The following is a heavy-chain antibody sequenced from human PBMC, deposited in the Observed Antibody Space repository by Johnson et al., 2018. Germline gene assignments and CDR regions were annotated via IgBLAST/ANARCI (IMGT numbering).Heavy chain of an antibody. J-gene: IGHJ3*02. V-gene: IGHV1-69*09. CDR3: AACREVVVGGADAFDI. CDR1: GGTFSTYT. CDR2: IIPILGIA. Sequence: VQLVESGAEVKKPGSSVKVSCKASGGTFSTYTINWVRQAPGQGLEWMGRIIPILGIANYAQKFQERVPITRDMPTSTAYMELSSLRSEDTAVYDCAACREVVVGGADAFDIWGQGTMVTVSS. D-gene: IGHD2-15*01.